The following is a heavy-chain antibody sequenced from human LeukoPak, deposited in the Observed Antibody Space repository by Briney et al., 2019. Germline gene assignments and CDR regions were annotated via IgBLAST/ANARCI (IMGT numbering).Heavy chain of an antibody. D-gene: IGHD6-13*01. CDR2: ISGSGSYI. J-gene: IGHJ4*02. V-gene: IGHV3-21*01. CDR3: ARDPSFIAAAGNFDY. Sequence: GGSLRLSCAASGFTFSDYTMNWVRQAPGKGLEWVSSISGSGSYIYYADSVKGRFTISRDNAKNSLYLQMNGLRAEDTAVYYCARDPSFIAAAGNFDYWGQGTLVTVSS. CDR1: GFTFSDYT.